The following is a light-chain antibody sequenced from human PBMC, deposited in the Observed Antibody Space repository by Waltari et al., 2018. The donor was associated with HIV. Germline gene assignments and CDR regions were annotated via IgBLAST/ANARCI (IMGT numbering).Light chain of an antibody. CDR1: SSNIGAGFD. J-gene: IGLJ1*01. Sequence: QSVLTQPPSVSGAPGQRVTISCTGSSSNIGAGFDVHWYQQLPGTAPKLLIYGNSNRPSGGPDRFSGSKSGTSASLAITGLQAEDEADYYCQSYDGSLSGYVFGTGTQVTVL. V-gene: IGLV1-40*01. CDR2: GNS. CDR3: QSYDGSLSGYV.